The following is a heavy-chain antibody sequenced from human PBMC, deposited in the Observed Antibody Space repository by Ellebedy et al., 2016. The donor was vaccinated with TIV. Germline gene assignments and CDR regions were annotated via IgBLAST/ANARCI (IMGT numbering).Heavy chain of an antibody. CDR3: ARERAGYYMDV. V-gene: IGHV3-66*01. CDR2: IYSGGST. Sequence: GGSLRLXXAASGFTVSSNYMSWVRQAPGKGLEWVSVIYSGGSTYYADSVKGRFTISRDNAKNSLYLQMNNLRDEDTAIYFCARERAGYYMDVWGKGTTVTVSS. J-gene: IGHJ6*03. CDR1: GFTVSSNY.